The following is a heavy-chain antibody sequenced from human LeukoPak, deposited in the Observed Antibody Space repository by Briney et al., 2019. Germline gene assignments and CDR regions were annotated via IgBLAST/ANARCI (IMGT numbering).Heavy chain of an antibody. CDR2: IRYDGSNK. J-gene: IGHJ4*02. CDR1: GFTFSSYG. CDR3: AKDAVTVRGVIITGDC. Sequence: GGSLRLSCAASGFTFSSYGMHWVRQAPGKGLEWVAFIRYDGSNKYYADSVKGRFTISRDNSKNTLYLQMNSLRAEDTAVYYCAKDAVTVRGVIITGDCWGQGTLVTVSS. V-gene: IGHV3-30*02. D-gene: IGHD3-10*01.